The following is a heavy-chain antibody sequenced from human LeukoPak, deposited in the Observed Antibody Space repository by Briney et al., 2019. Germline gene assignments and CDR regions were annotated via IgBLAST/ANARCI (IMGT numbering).Heavy chain of an antibody. J-gene: IGHJ3*02. CDR3: ARVTGLDAFDI. CDR2: IYTSGST. CDR1: GGSISSGSYY. V-gene: IGHV4-61*02. D-gene: IGHD3-9*01. Sequence: SETLSLTCTVSGGSISSGSYYWSWIRQPAGKGLEWIGRIYTSGSTNYNPSLKSRVTISVDTSKNQFSLKLSSVTAADTAVYYCARVTGLDAFDIWGQGTMVTVSS.